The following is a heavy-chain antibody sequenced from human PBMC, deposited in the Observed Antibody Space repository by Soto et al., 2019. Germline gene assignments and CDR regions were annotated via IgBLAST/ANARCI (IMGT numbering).Heavy chain of an antibody. CDR3: ARRVYGYVSGSSWYFDL. V-gene: IGHV5-51*03. CDR1: GYSFTTYW. J-gene: IGHJ2*01. D-gene: IGHD3-10*01. Sequence: EVQLVQSGAEVRKPGESLKISCKASGYSFTTYWIGWVRQLPGKGLEWMGVIHPGDSDTRHNPSLQGQVTISADKSITTAYLQWNSLKASDTAIYYCARRVYGYVSGSSWYFDLWGRGTLVTVSS. CDR2: IHPGDSDT.